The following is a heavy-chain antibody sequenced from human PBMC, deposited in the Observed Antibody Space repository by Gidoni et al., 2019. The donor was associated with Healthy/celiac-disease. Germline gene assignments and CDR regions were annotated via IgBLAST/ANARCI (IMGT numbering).Heavy chain of an antibody. V-gene: IGHV3-53*01. Sequence: EVQLVESGGGLIKPGGSLRLSCAASGFTVSSNYMSWVRQAPGKGREWVSVIYSGGSTYSADSVKGRFTIPRDNSKHTLYLQMNSLRPEDTAVYYCANHDYGDALDYWGQGTLVTFSS. D-gene: IGHD4-17*01. CDR3: ANHDYGDALDY. CDR1: GFTVSSNY. J-gene: IGHJ4*02. CDR2: IYSGGST.